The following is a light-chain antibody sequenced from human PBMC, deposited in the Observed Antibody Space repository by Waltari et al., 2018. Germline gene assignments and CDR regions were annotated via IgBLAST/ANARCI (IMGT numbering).Light chain of an antibody. CDR2: KAS. V-gene: IGKV1-5*03. CDR1: QSISTW. CDR3: QQYNSYSYI. J-gene: IGKJ2*01. Sequence: DIQMTQSPSNLSASVGDRVTITCRASQSISTWLAWYQQKPGKAPKLLIYKASSLQSGVPSRFSVSGSGTEFALTISILQPDDFATYYCQQYNSYSYIFGQGTKLEI.